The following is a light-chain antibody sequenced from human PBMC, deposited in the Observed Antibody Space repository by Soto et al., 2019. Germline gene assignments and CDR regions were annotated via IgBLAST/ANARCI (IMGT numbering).Light chain of an antibody. Sequence: EIVLTQSPGTLSLSPGERATLSCRASQSVSSSYLAWYQQKPGQAPRLLIYGASSRATGIPDRFSGSGSATDFTLTISSLETEDFAVYYCQQYGSSPTWTFGQGTKVEIK. V-gene: IGKV3-20*01. CDR2: GAS. CDR3: QQYGSSPTWT. J-gene: IGKJ1*01. CDR1: QSVSSSY.